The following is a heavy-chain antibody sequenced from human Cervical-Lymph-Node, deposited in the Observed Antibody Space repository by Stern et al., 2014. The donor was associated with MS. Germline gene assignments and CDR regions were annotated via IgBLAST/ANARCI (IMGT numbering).Heavy chain of an antibody. J-gene: IGHJ5*02. CDR3: TTDEVANFAH. CDR2: SNPKTDGGTT. V-gene: IGHV3-15*01. Sequence: EDQLVESGGGLVKPGGSLRLSCAASGFIFSKAWMTWVRQAPGKGLEWVGRSNPKTDGGTTNYSTPVQGRFTISRDDSKNILFLHMSSLKTEDTALYYCTTDEVANFAHWGQGTLVTVSS. CDR1: GFIFSKAW.